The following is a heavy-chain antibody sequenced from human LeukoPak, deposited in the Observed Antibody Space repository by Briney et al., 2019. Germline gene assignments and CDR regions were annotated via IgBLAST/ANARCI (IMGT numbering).Heavy chain of an antibody. CDR1: GGAFSSFA. Sequence: GSSVKVSCKASGGAFSSFAINWVRQTPGQGLEWMGGIIPLFVTPTYAQKFQGRVTITADESTSTAYMELSSLRSEDTAVYYCATEGYSSGRYRYWGQGTLVTVSS. J-gene: IGHJ4*02. CDR2: IIPLFVTP. D-gene: IGHD6-19*01. V-gene: IGHV1-69*01. CDR3: ATEGYSSGRYRY.